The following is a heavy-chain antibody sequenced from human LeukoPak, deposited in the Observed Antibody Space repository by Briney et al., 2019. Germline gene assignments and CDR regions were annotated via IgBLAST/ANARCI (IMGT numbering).Heavy chain of an antibody. Sequence: GGSLRLSCAVSGFTFSSYWMTWVRQVPGKGLQWVANINQDGREKYYMDSMKGRLNISRDNTENSVFLQLTGHRRVDTGIYFCAKGRDYGDYWGQGTLVAVSS. CDR1: GFTFSSYW. V-gene: IGHV3-7*01. CDR2: INQDGREK. J-gene: IGHJ4*02. CDR3: AKGRDYGDY.